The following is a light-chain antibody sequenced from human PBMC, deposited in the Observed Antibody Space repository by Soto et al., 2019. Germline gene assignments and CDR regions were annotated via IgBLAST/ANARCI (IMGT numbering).Light chain of an antibody. V-gene: IGKV2-28*01. CDR1: QSLLQTNVHNY. Sequence: DIVMTQFPLSLSVVPGEPASISCTSSQSLLQTNVHNYLDWYLQRPGQPPQLLIYLTSNRSAGVPDRFSGSGSGTEFTPKISRVEAEDVGVYFCMQAQRTPLTFGPVTKVNL. CDR3: MQAQRTPLT. J-gene: IGKJ3*01. CDR2: LTS.